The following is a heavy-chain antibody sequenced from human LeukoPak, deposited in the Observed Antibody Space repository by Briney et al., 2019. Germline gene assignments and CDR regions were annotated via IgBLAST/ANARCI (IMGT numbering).Heavy chain of an antibody. J-gene: IGHJ6*03. CDR1: GFTFSGSA. Sequence: GGSLRLSCAASGFTFSGSAMHWVRKAYGKGLEWVGRIRSKANSYATAYAASVKGRFTISRDDSKNTAYLQMNSLKTEDTAVYYCTDEVLRYFDWLTHYYYYMDVWGKGTTVTVSS. V-gene: IGHV3-73*01. D-gene: IGHD3-9*01. CDR3: TDEVLRYFDWLTHYYYYMDV. CDR2: IRSKANSYAT.